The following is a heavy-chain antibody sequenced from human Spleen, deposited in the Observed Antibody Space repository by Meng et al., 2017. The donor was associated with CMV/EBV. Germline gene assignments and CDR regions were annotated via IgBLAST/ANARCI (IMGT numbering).Heavy chain of an antibody. CDR2: IGSSGSTI. CDR1: GFTFGDYI. J-gene: IGHJ4*01. Sequence: GESLKISCTASGFTFGDYIMTWVRQAPGKGLEWVSYIGSSGSTIYYADSVKGRFTISRDNAKNSLYLQMNSLRAEDTAVYYCARLVFYWVHGKLVTVSS. V-gene: IGHV3-48*03. CDR3: ARLVFY.